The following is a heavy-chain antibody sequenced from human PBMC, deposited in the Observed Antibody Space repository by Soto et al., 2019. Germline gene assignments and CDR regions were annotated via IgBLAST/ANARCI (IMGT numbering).Heavy chain of an antibody. V-gene: IGHV4-34*01. CDR2: INHSGST. CDR3: ARGLSIYDSSGYYSPFDY. CDR1: GGSFSGYY. Sequence: ASETLPLTCAVYGGSFSGYYWSWIRQPPGKGLEWIGEINHSGSTNYNPSLKSRVTISVDTSKDQFSLKLSSVTAADTAVYYCARGLSIYDSSGYYSPFDYWGQGTLVTVSS. D-gene: IGHD3-22*01. J-gene: IGHJ4*02.